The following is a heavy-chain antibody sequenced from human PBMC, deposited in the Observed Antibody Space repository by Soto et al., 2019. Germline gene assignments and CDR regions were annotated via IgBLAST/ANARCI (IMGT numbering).Heavy chain of an antibody. CDR2: IYYSGST. J-gene: IGHJ4*02. Sequence: LCGGSIRSYYWSCNRQPPGKGLEWIGYIYYSGSTNYNPSLKSRVTISVDTSKNQFSLKLSSVTAADTAVYYCARRNWQWLAGFDYWGQGTLVTVSS. D-gene: IGHD6-19*01. V-gene: IGHV4-59*08. CDR1: GGSIRSYY. CDR3: ARRNWQWLAGFDY.